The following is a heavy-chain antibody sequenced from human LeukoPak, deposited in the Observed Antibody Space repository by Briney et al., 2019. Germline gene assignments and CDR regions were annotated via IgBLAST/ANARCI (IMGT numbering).Heavy chain of an antibody. CDR2: IKSKTDGGTT. D-gene: IGHD3-22*01. Sequence: GGSLRLSCAASGFTFSNAWMSWVRQAPGKGLEWVGRIKSKTDGGTTDYAAPVKGRFTISRDDSKNTLYRQMNSLKTEDTAVYYCTSYRAYYYDSSGYPREDHFDYWGQGTLVTVSS. V-gene: IGHV3-15*01. J-gene: IGHJ4*02. CDR1: GFTFSNAW. CDR3: TSYRAYYYDSSGYPREDHFDY.